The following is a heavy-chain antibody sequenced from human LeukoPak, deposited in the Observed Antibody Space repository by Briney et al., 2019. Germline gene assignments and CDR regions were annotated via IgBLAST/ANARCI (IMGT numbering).Heavy chain of an antibody. Sequence: PGGSLRLSCAASGFTFSSYSMNWVRQAPGKGLEWVSSISSSSSYIYYADSVKGRFTISRDNAKNSLYLQMNSLRAEDTAVYYCARVPVVRFLEWLFIYMDVWGKGTTVTVSS. CDR1: GFTFSSYS. V-gene: IGHV3-21*01. CDR3: ARVPVVRFLEWLFIYMDV. J-gene: IGHJ6*03. D-gene: IGHD3-3*01. CDR2: ISSSSSYI.